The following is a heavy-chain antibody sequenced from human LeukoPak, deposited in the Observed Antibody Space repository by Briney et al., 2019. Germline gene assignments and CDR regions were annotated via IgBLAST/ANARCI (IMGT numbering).Heavy chain of an antibody. CDR1: GGSISSGGYS. V-gene: IGHV4-30-2*01. Sequence: SETLSLTCAVSGGSISSGGYSWSWIRQPPGKGLEWIGYINHSGSTNYNPSLKSRVTISVDTSKNQFSLKLSSVTAADTAVYYCARMRMTASTRPQFDYWGQGTLVTVSS. CDR3: ARMRMTASTRPQFDY. J-gene: IGHJ4*02. D-gene: IGHD2-21*02. CDR2: INHSGST.